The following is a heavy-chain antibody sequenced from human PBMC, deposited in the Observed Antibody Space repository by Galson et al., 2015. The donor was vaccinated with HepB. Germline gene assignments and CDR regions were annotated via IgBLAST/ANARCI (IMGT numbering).Heavy chain of an antibody. D-gene: IGHD1-26*01. CDR3: AAGRDGGSYLYYYYYGMDV. CDR2: IVVGSGNT. Sequence: SVKVSCKASGFTFTSSAMQWVRQARGQRLEWIGWIVVGSGNTNYAQKFQERVTITRDMSTSTAYMELSSLRSEDTAVYYCAAGRDGGSYLYYYYYGMDVWGQGTTVTVSS. CDR1: GFTFTSSA. V-gene: IGHV1-58*02. J-gene: IGHJ6*02.